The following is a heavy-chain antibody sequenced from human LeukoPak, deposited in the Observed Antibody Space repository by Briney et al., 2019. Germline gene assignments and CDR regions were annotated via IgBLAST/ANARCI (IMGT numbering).Heavy chain of an antibody. CDR2: INHSENT. CDR3: ARAHGSGSSVNLMDY. V-gene: IGHV4-34*01. J-gene: IGHJ4*02. D-gene: IGHD3-10*01. Sequence: SETLSLTCAVYGGSFSGYYWSWIRQPPGKGLEWIGEINHSENTSDNPSLKSRVTISVDTSKNQFSLKLSSATAADTGVYYCARAHGSGSSVNLMDYWGQGTQVTVSS. CDR1: GGSFSGYY.